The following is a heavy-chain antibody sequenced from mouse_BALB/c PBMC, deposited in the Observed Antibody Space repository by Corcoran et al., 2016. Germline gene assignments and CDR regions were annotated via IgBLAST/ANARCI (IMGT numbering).Heavy chain of an antibody. CDR1: GFNIKDTY. J-gene: IGHJ1*01. V-gene: IGHV14-3*02. CDR3: ANWDWYFDV. D-gene: IGHD4-1*01. CDR2: IDPANGNT. Sequence: EVQLQQSGAELVKPGASVKLSCTASGFNIKDTYMHWVKQRPEQGLEWIGRIDPANGNTKYDPKLQGKATITADTSSNTAYLQLSSLTSEDTAVYYCANWDWYFDVWGAATTVTVSS.